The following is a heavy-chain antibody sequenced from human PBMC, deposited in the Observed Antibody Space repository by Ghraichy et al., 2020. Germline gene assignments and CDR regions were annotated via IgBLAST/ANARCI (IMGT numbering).Heavy chain of an antibody. CDR3: AKDLDDYGRSGYYWIFDL. CDR1: GFTFSSYG. CDR2: ISYDGSEK. V-gene: IGHV3-30*18. J-gene: IGHJ4*02. D-gene: IGHD3-22*01. Sequence: LSLTCGASGFTFSSYGMHWVRQAPGKGLEWVAVISYDGSEKHNADSVKGRFTISRDNSENTVYLQMNSLRAEDTAVYYCAKDLDDYGRSGYYWIFDLWGQGSLVTVSS.